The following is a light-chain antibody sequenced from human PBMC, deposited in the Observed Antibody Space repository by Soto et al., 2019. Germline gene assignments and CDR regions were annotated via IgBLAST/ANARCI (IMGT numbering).Light chain of an antibody. J-gene: IGLJ2*01. CDR3: QPYDSSLSVV. V-gene: IGLV1-40*01. Sequence: VLTQPPSLSGAPGQRVTISCTGSRSNIGAGYDVHWYQQLPGTAPKLLIYGNSTRPPGVPDRFSGSKSGTSASLAITGLQHEDEADYYCQPYDSSLSVVFGGGTKLTVL. CDR1: RSNIGAGYD. CDR2: GNS.